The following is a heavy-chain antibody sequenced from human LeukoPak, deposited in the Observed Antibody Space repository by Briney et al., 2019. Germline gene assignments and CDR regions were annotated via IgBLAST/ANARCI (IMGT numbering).Heavy chain of an antibody. Sequence: SETLALTCAVYGGSFSGYYWSWIRQPPGKGLEGIGEINHSGSTNYNPSLKRRVTISGDASKHQFSLQRRSVTAAATAVYYCARGVAYCSSTSCYTDRSSWYFDLWGRGTLVSVSS. CDR2: INHSGST. CDR1: GGSFSGYY. J-gene: IGHJ2*01. CDR3: ARGVAYCSSTSCYTDRSSWYFDL. D-gene: IGHD2-2*02. V-gene: IGHV4-34*01.